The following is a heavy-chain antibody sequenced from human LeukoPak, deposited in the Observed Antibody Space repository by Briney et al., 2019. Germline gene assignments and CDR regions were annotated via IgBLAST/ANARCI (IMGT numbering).Heavy chain of an antibody. CDR2: IYYSGST. V-gene: IGHV4-59*01. CDR1: GGSISSYY. CDR3: ARHPQLGIYYFDY. J-gene: IGHJ4*02. D-gene: IGHD6-13*01. Sequence: SETLSLTCTVSGGSISSYYWSWIRQPPGKGLEWIGYIYYSGSTNYNPSLKSRVTISVDTSKNQFSLKLSSVTAADTAVYYCARHPQLGIYYFDYWGQGTLVTVSS.